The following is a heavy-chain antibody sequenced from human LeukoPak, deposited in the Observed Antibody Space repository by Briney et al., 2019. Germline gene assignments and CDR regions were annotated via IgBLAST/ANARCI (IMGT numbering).Heavy chain of an antibody. D-gene: IGHD3-3*01. Sequence: PSETLSLTCTVSAGSISNYYSTWIRQPAGKGLEWIGHIYTSGSPNYNPSLKSRVTMSVDTSKDEFSLKLSSVTAADTAVYYCARDRSGYLPGYYMDVWGKGTTVTVSS. CDR1: AGSISNYY. CDR2: IYTSGSP. V-gene: IGHV4-4*07. CDR3: ARDRSGYLPGYYMDV. J-gene: IGHJ6*03.